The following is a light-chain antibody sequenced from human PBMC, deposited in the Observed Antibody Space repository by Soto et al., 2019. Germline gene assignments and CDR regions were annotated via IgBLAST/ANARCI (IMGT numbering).Light chain of an antibody. V-gene: IGLV1-40*01. CDR2: GNN. J-gene: IGLJ1*01. CDR3: QSYDSTLSGLYV. CDR1: SANIGAGYD. Sequence: QSVLTPPPSMSGAPGQRVTISCTGTSANIGAGYDVHWYQQLPGMAPKLLIYGNNKRPSGVPDRFSGSKSGTSASLAITGLQAEDEADYYCQSYDSTLSGLYVLGTGTKVTVL.